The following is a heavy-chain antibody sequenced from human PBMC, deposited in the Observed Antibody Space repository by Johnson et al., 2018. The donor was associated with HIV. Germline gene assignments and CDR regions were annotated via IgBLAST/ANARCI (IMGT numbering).Heavy chain of an antibody. V-gene: IGHV3-66*02. J-gene: IGHJ3*02. CDR1: GFTVSSNY. D-gene: IGHD5-24*01. Sequence: VQLVESGGGFVQPGGSLRLSCAASGFTVSSNYMSWVRQAPGKRLEWVSVIYNGGSTYYADSVKGRFTISRDNSKNTLYLQMNSLRAEDTAVYYCARDGWGSRGWDDAFDIWGQGTMVTVSS. CDR2: IYNGGST. CDR3: ARDGWGSRGWDDAFDI.